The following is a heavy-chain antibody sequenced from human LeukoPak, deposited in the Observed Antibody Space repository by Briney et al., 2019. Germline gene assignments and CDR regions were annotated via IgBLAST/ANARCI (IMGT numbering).Heavy chain of an antibody. J-gene: IGHJ4*02. V-gene: IGHV3-9*01. CDR1: GFTFDDYA. Sequence: PGGSLRLSCAASGFTFDDYAMHRVRQAPGKGLEWVSGLSWNSGSIGYADSVKGRFTISRDNAKNSLYLQMNSLRAEDTALYYCSKDTCFIAAAGNSFDYWGQGTLVTVSS. D-gene: IGHD6-13*01. CDR2: LSWNSGSI. CDR3: SKDTCFIAAAGNSFDY.